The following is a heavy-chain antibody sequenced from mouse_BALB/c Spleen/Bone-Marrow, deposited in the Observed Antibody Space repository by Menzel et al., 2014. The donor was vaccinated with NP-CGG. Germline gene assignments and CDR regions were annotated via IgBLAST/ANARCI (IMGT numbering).Heavy chain of an antibody. D-gene: IGHD2-14*01. CDR3: SRGVLAYFDY. V-gene: IGHV1S135*01. CDR2: IDPYSGGT. CDR1: GYAFTNYN. Sequence: QVQQSGPELVKPGASVKVSCKASGYAFTNYNMNWVKQSHGKSLEWIGYIDPYSGGTNYNQKFRGKATLTVDKSSSTAYMHLNSLTSEDSAVYYCSRGVLAYFDYWGQGTTLPVSS. J-gene: IGHJ2*01.